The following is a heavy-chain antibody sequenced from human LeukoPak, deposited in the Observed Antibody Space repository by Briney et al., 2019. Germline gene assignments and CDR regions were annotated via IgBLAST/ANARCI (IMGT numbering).Heavy chain of an antibody. V-gene: IGHV1-18*01. CDR3: ARPQLPGYSYGYGY. D-gene: IGHD5-18*01. CDR1: GYTFTSYG. J-gene: IGHJ4*02. CDR2: ISAYNGNT. Sequence: GASVKVSCKASGYTFTSYGISWVRQAPGQGLEWMGWISAYNGNTNYAQKLQGRVTMTTDTSTSTAYMELRSLRSDDTAVYYCARPQLPGYSYGYGYWGQGTLVTVSS.